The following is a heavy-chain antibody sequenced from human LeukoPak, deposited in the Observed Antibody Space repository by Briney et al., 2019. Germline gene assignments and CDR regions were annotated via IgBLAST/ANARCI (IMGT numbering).Heavy chain of an antibody. V-gene: IGHV4-39*01. CDR1: GGCISSSTHY. CDR2: IHYSGST. J-gene: IGHJ3*02. CDR3: ARSYCSSSCYAVGAFDI. Sequence: PSGTLSLTCTVSGGCISSSTHYWGWIRQPPGKGLEWMGSIHYSGSTYYNPSLKSRVTISVDMSKNQFSPKLSSVTAADTAVYYCARSYCSSSCYAVGAFDIWGQGTVVTVSS. D-gene: IGHD2-2*01.